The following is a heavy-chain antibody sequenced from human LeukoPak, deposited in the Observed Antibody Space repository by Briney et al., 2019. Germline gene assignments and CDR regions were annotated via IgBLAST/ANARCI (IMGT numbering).Heavy chain of an antibody. V-gene: IGHV3-7*01. J-gene: IGHJ4*02. Sequence: GGSLRLSCAASGFTSSGRWMSWVRQAPGKGPEWVANIKQDGSENHYVDSVKGRFTISRDNAENSLYLQMNSLRVEDTAFYYCARDLAYSRLDYWGQGMLVTVSS. CDR2: IKQDGSEN. CDR1: GFTSSGRW. D-gene: IGHD5-18*01. CDR3: ARDLAYSRLDY.